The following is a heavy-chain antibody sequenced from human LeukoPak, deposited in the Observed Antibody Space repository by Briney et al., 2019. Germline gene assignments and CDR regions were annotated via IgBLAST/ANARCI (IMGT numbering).Heavy chain of an antibody. CDR1: GFTVANDR. D-gene: IGHD3-10*01. CDR2: VYGGGNT. CDR3: VRERFGAIAEN. V-gene: IGHV3-53*01. J-gene: IGHJ4*02. Sequence: GGSLRLSCAASGFTVANDRMCWVRQAPGKGLEWVSTVYGGGNTAYADSVKGRFTISRDTSKNTLLLQMNSLRAEDTALYFCVRERFGAIAENWGQGALVIVSS.